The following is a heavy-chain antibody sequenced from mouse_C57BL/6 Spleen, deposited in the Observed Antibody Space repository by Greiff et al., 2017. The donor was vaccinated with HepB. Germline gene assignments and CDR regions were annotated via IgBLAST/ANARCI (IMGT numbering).Heavy chain of an antibody. J-gene: IGHJ3*01. CDR1: GYAFSSYW. V-gene: IGHV1-80*01. Sequence: VQLQQSGAELVKPGASVKISCKASGYAFSSYWMNWVKQRPGKGLEWIGQIYPGDGDTNYNGKFKGKATLTADKYSSTAYMQLSSLTSEDSAVYFCARFWNYYGSSPFAYWGQGTLVTVSA. CDR2: IYPGDGDT. CDR3: ARFWNYYGSSPFAY. D-gene: IGHD1-1*01.